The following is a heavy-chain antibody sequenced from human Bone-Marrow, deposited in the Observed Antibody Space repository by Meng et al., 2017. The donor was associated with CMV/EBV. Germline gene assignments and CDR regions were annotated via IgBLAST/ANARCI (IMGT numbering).Heavy chain of an antibody. J-gene: IGHJ4*02. Sequence: GGSLRLSCAASGFTFSSYAMSWVRQAPGKGLEWVSAISGSGGSTYYADSVKGRFTISRDNSKNTLYLQMNSLKTEDTAVYYCTRHDRLRWGDYWGQGTLVTVSS. V-gene: IGHV3-23*01. CDR2: ISGSGGST. D-gene: IGHD4-23*01. CDR1: GFTFSSYA. CDR3: TRHDRLRWGDY.